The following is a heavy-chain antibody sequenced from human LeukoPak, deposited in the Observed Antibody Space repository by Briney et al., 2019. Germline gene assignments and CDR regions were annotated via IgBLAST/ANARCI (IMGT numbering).Heavy chain of an antibody. CDR1: GGSISSYY. CDR3: ARDSLNYYDSSGYYWDY. Sequence: SETLSLTCTVSGGSISSYYWSWIRQPPGKGLEWIGDIYYSGSTNYNPSLKSRVTISVDTSKNQFSLKLSSVTAADTAVYYCARDSLNYYDSSGYYWDYWGQGTLVTVSS. J-gene: IGHJ4*02. CDR2: IYYSGST. D-gene: IGHD3-22*01. V-gene: IGHV4-59*01.